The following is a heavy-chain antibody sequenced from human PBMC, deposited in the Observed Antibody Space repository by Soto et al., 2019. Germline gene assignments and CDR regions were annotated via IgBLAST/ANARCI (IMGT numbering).Heavy chain of an antibody. V-gene: IGHV3-23*01. Sequence: GGSLRLSCAASGFTFSSYAMGWVRQAPGKGLEWVSAISGSGGSTYYADSVKGRFTISRDNSKNTLYLQMSSLRAEDTAAYYCARRYYYYYYYMDVWGKGTTVTV. CDR1: GFTFSSYA. J-gene: IGHJ6*03. CDR3: ARRYYYYYYYMDV. CDR2: ISGSGGST.